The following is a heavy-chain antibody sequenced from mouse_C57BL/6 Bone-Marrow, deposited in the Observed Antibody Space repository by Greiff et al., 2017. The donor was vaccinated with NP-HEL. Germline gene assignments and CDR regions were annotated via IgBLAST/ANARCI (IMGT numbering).Heavy chain of an antibody. CDR2: INPGSGGT. J-gene: IGHJ2*01. V-gene: IGHV1-54*01. CDR3: ARSDYGSSDY. CDR1: GYAFTNYL. Sequence: VQLQQPGAELVRPGTSVKVSCKASGYAFTNYLIEWVKQRPGQGLEWIGVINPGSGGTKYNEKFKGKATLTADKSSSTAYMQLSSLTSEDSAVYFCARSDYGSSDYWGQGTTLTVSS. D-gene: IGHD1-1*01.